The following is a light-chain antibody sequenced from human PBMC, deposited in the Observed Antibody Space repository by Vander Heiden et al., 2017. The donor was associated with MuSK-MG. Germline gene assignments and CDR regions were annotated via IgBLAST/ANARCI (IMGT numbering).Light chain of an antibody. J-gene: IGKJ1*01. CDR3: QQSFLTPRK. Sequence: DIQMTQSPSSLSASVGDRVTITCRASHNIKSYLNWYQQKPGEAPKLLIYAAATLQGGIPSRFSGSGSGTDFTLTITSLQPEDFATYYCQQSFLTPRKFGHGTKVEIK. CDR1: HNIKSY. V-gene: IGKV1-39*01. CDR2: AAA.